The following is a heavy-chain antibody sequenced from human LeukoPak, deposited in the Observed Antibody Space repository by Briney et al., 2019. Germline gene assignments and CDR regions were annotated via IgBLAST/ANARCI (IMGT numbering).Heavy chain of an antibody. Sequence: GGSLRLSCAASGFTFSSYEMNWVRQAPGRGLEWVSYVSSSGTTIYYADSVKGRFTVSRDNAKNSLYLQMNSLRAEDTAVYYCARQVASGFDPWGQGTLVTVSS. CDR3: ARQVASGFDP. V-gene: IGHV3-48*03. CDR2: VSSSGTTI. CDR1: GFTFSSYE. J-gene: IGHJ5*02.